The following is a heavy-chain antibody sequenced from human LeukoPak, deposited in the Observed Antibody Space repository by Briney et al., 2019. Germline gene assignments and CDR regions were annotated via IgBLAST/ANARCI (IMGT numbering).Heavy chain of an antibody. J-gene: IGHJ4*02. CDR2: ISWNSGSI. D-gene: IGHD1-26*01. CDR3: AKDIKWELLSGGFDY. Sequence: PGGSLRLSCAASGFTFDDYAMHWVRQAPGKGLEWVSGISWNSGSIGYADSVKGRFTISRDNAKNSLYLQMNSLRAEDMALYYCAKDIKWELLSGGFDYWGQGTLVTVSS. CDR1: GFTFDDYA. V-gene: IGHV3-9*03.